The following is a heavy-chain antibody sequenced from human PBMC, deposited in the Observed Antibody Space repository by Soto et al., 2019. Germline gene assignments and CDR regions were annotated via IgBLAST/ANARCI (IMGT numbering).Heavy chain of an antibody. CDR3: ARIGRLRWGDY. CDR2: ISSSSSTI. J-gene: IGHJ4*02. Sequence: EVQLVESGGGLVQPGGSLRLSCAASGFTFSSYSMNWVRQAPGKGLEWVSYISSSSSTIYYADSVKGRFTISRDNAKNSLYLQMSSLIAEDTAVCACARIGRLRWGDYCGQGTLVTVSS. D-gene: IGHD4-17*01. V-gene: IGHV3-48*01. CDR1: GFTFSSYS.